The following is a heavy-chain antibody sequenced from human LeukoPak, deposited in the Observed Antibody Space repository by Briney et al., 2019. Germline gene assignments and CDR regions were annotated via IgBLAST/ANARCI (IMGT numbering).Heavy chain of an antibody. J-gene: IGHJ4*02. D-gene: IGHD3-16*01. CDR3: AKSFHYDYVWGSYDY. CDR2: ISGSGGST. CDR1: GFTFSSYW. Sequence: GGSLRLSCAASGFTFSSYWMSWVRQAPGKGLEWVSAISGSGGSTYYADSVKGRFTISRDNSKSTLYLQMNSLRAEDTAVYYCAKSFHYDYVWGSYDYWGQGTLVTVSS. V-gene: IGHV3-23*01.